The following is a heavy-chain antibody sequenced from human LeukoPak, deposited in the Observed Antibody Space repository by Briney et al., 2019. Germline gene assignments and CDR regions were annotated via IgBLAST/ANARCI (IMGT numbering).Heavy chain of an antibody. D-gene: IGHD3-22*01. CDR1: GFTFSSYG. J-gene: IGHJ3*02. V-gene: IGHV3-30*02. Sequence: PGGSLRLSCAASGFTFSSYGMHWVRQAPGKGLEWVGFIRYDGSNKYYADYVKGRVTISSDNSKNTLYLQMNSLRAEDTAVYYCAKDQGDYYDSSGYHDAFDIWGQGTMVTVSS. CDR2: IRYDGSNK. CDR3: AKDQGDYYDSSGYHDAFDI.